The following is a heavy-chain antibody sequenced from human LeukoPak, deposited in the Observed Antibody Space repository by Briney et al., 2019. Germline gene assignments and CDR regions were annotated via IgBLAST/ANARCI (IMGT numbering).Heavy chain of an antibody. V-gene: IGHV3-21*01. J-gene: IGHJ4*02. CDR1: GFIFSSYS. CDR2: ISSSSSYI. CDR3: AKYPGIAAAGTTSDFDY. D-gene: IGHD6-13*01. Sequence: GGSLRLSCAASGFIFSSYSMNWVRQAPGKGLEWVSSISSSSSYIYYADSVKGRFTISRDNAKNSLYLQMNSLRAEDTAVYYCAKYPGIAAAGTTSDFDYWGQGTLVTVSS.